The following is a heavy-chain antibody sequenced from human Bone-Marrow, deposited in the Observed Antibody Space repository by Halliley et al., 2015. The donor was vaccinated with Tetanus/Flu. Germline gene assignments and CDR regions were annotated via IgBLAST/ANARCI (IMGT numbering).Heavy chain of an antibody. Sequence: LEWLGGFYFDGRRSNYINPSLERRLTMSVDTTKNQVSLKMSSVIAADTGVYYCARQANWNWFDSWGQGSLVIVSS. D-gene: IGHD1-20*01. V-gene: IGHV4-30-2*03. J-gene: IGHJ5*01. CDR3: ARQANWNWFDS. CDR2: FYFDGRRSN.